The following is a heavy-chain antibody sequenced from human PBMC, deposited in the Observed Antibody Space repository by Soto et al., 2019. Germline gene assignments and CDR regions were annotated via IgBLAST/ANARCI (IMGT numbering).Heavy chain of an antibody. CDR3: ARQFGYSYGTAFDY. CDR1: GGSISSYY. V-gene: IGHV4-59*01. CDR2: IYYSGST. J-gene: IGHJ4*02. Sequence: SETLSLTCTVSGGSISSYYWSWIRQPPGKGLEWIGYIYYSGSTNYNPSLKSRVTISVDTSKNQFSLKLSSVTAADTAVYYCARQFGYSYGTAFDYWGQGTLVTVS. D-gene: IGHD5-18*01.